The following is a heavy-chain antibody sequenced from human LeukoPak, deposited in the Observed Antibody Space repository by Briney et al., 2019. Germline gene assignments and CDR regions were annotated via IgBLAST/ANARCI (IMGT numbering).Heavy chain of an antibody. V-gene: IGHV3-48*01. CDR3: ARGVGYSFGLYYYYGMDV. D-gene: IGHD5-18*01. Sequence: GGSLRLSCAASGFTFSSHNMNWVRQAPGKGLEWVSYISSSSSIIYFADSVKGRFAISRDNAKNSLYLQINSLRAEDTAVYYCARGVGYSFGLYYYYGMDVWGQGTTVTVSS. CDR1: GFTFSSHN. J-gene: IGHJ6*02. CDR2: ISSSSSII.